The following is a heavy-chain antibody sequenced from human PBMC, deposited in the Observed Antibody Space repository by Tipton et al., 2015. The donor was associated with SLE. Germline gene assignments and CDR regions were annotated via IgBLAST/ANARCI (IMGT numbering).Heavy chain of an antibody. CDR1: GVSISSTNSY. Sequence: TLSLTCTVSGVSISSTNSYWDWIRQPPGKGLEWIGSGSHSGRTYYNPSLESRATVSVDPSKTQVRLHLTSVSAADTALYYCARVGAGGISGAFDLWGQGTLVSVSS. CDR3: ARVGAGGISGAFDL. CDR2: GSHSGRT. J-gene: IGHJ4*02. D-gene: IGHD1-26*01. V-gene: IGHV4-39*06.